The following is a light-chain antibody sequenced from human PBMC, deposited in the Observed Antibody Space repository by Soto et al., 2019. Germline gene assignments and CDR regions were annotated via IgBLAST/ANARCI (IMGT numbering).Light chain of an antibody. CDR2: GAS. V-gene: IGKV3-15*01. Sequence: IVMTQSPATLSVSPGERATLSCRASQSVSSKLAWYQQKPGQAPRLLIYGASTRATGIPARFSGSGAGTDFTLTITSLQSEDFAFYYCHHNNNCPPPFGQGPK. J-gene: IGKJ1*01. CDR1: QSVSSK. CDR3: HHNNNCPPP.